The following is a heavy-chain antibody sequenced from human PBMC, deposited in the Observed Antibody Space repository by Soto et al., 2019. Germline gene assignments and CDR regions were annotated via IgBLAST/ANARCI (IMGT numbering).Heavy chain of an antibody. J-gene: IGHJ6*02. Sequence: GASVKVSCKASGYTFTSYGISWVRQAPGQGLEWMGWISAYNGNTNYAQKLQGRVTMTTDTSTSTAYMELRSLRSDDTAVYYCARGYYDILTAFGDYYYYGMDVWGQGTTVNVSS. D-gene: IGHD3-9*01. V-gene: IGHV1-18*04. CDR2: ISAYNGNT. CDR1: GYTFTSYG. CDR3: ARGYYDILTAFGDYYYYGMDV.